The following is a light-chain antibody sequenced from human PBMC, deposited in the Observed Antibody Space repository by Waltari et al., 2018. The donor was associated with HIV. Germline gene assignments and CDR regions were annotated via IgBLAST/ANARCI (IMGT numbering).Light chain of an antibody. Sequence: QSALTQPRSVSGSPGQSVTISCTGTYSDVGDYNYVSWYQQHPGKAPKLMIYDVSQLPSGVPDRFSGSKSGNTASLTISGLQADDDADYYCCSFAGTYTIFGGGTKLTVL. CDR3: CSFAGTYTI. CDR1: YSDVGDYNY. V-gene: IGLV2-11*01. J-gene: IGLJ2*01. CDR2: DVS.